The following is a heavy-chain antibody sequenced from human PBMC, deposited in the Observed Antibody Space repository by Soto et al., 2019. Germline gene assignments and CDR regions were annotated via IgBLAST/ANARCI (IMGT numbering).Heavy chain of an antibody. CDR3: TREGSAPYYYYAFFDS. V-gene: IGHV1-18*01. CDR2: INTHNGNT. D-gene: IGHD3-22*01. CDR1: GYTFTTYG. Sequence: EASVKVSCKASGYTFTTYGISWVRQAPGQGLEWLGWINTHNGNTNYAQNLQGRVIMTADTSTNTAYMELRSLRSDDTAIYYCTREGSAPYYYYAFFDSWGQGTQVTVSS. J-gene: IGHJ4*02.